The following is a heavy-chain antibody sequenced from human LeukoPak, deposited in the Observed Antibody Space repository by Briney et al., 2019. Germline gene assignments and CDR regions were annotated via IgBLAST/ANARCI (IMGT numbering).Heavy chain of an antibody. CDR2: ISYDGSNK. CDR3: ARVAAAGLGLERPFDY. Sequence: QTGGSLRLSCAASGFTVSSNYMSWVRQAPGKGLEWVAVISYDGSNKYYADSVKGRFTISRDNSKNTLYLQMNSLRAEDTAVYYCARVAAAGLGLERPFDYWGQGTLVTVSS. CDR1: GFTVSSNY. J-gene: IGHJ4*02. V-gene: IGHV3-30-3*01. D-gene: IGHD6-13*01.